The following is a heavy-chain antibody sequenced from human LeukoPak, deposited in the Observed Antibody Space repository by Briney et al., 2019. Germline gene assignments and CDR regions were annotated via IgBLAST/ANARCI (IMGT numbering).Heavy chain of an antibody. D-gene: IGHD3-22*01. J-gene: IGHJ4*02. CDR2: IRSKAYGGTT. V-gene: IGHV3-49*04. CDR1: GFTFSSYA. Sequence: GGSLRLSCAASGFTFSSYAMTWVRQAPGKGLEWVGFIRSKAYGGTTEYAASVKGRFTISRDDSKSIAYLQMNSLKTEDTAVYYCTRGDYYDSSGYYLLFDCWGQGTLVTVSS. CDR3: TRGDYYDSSGYYLLFDC.